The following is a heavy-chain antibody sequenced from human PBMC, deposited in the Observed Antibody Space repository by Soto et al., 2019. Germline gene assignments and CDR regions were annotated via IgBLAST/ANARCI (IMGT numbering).Heavy chain of an antibody. V-gene: IGHV4-34*01. Sequence: SETLSLTCAVYGGSFSGYYWSWIRQPPGKGLEWIGEINHSGSTNYNPSLKSRVTISVDTSKNQLSLKLSSVTAADTAVYYCARGSGRNFDYWGQGTLVTVSS. CDR2: INHSGST. CDR1: GGSFSGYY. CDR3: ARGSGRNFDY. J-gene: IGHJ4*02.